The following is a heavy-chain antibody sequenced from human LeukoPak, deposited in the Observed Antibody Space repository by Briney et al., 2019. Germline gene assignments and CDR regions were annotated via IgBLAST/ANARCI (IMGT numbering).Heavy chain of an antibody. V-gene: IGHV4-34*01. J-gene: IGHJ5*02. CDR1: GGSFSGYY. CDR3: ARDRMVRGVRNWFDP. CDR2: INHSGST. Sequence: PSETLSLTCAAYGGSFSGYYWGWIRQPPGKGLEWIGEINHSGSTNYNPSLKSRVTISVDTSKNQFSLKLSSVTAADTAVYYCARDRMVRGVRNWFDPWGQGTLVTVSS. D-gene: IGHD3-10*01.